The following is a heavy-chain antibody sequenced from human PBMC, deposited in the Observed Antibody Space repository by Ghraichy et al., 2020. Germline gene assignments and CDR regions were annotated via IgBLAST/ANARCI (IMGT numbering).Heavy chain of an antibody. CDR3: VLMGSTRSSHAFDI. CDR1: GFTFRDYT. J-gene: IGHJ3*02. V-gene: IGHV3-21*01. CDR2: ITYRSSYI. Sequence: LSLTCAASGFTFRDYTMNWVRQAPGKGLEWVSSITYRSSYIYYADSVKGRFTISRDNAKKSLYLHMSSLRPEDTAVYYCVLMGSTRSSHAFDIWGQGTMVTVSS. D-gene: IGHD2-8*01.